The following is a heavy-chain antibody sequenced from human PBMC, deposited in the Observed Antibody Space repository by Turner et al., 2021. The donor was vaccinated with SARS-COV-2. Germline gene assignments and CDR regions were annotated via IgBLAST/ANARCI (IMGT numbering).Heavy chain of an antibody. J-gene: IGHJ4*02. Sequence: QLQLQESGPGLVKPSETLSLTCTVSGGSISSSSYYWGWIRQPPGKGLEWIGTVYYGGSTYYNPSLKSRVTISVDTSKNQFSLKLSYVTAADTAVYYCARLPYYYDSSGPIDDWGQGTLVTVSS. CDR3: ARLPYYYDSSGPIDD. CDR2: VYYGGST. D-gene: IGHD3-22*01. CDR1: GGSISSSSYY. V-gene: IGHV4-39*01.